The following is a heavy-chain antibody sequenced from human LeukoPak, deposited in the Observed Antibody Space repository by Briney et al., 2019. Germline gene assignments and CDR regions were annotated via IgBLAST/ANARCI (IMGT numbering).Heavy chain of an antibody. J-gene: IGHJ4*02. CDR1: GFTFSAYG. CDR2: IRYDGSNK. Sequence: PGGSLRLSCAASGFTFSAYGMHWVRQAPGKGLEWVAFIRYDGSNKYYADSVKGRFTISRDNSKNTVYLQMNSLRTEDTAVYYCAKVGGIAAAGFDNWGQGTPVTVSS. D-gene: IGHD6-13*01. CDR3: AKVGGIAAAGFDN. V-gene: IGHV3-30*02.